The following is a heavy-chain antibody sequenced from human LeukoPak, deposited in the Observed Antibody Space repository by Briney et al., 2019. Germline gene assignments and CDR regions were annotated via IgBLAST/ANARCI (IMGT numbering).Heavy chain of an antibody. CDR1: GGTFSSYA. J-gene: IGHJ6*02. CDR2: IIPIFGTA. Sequence: SVKVSCKASGGTFSSYAISWVRQAPGQGLEWMGGIIPIFGTANYAQKFQGRVTMTRDTSTSTVYMELSSLRSEDTAVYYCARDMIVVVIKGRYGMDVWGQGTTVTVSS. V-gene: IGHV1-69*05. CDR3: ARDMIVVVIKGRYGMDV. D-gene: IGHD3-22*01.